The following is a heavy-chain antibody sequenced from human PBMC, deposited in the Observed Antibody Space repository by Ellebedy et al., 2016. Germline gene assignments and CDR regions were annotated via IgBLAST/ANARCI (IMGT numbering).Heavy chain of an antibody. D-gene: IGHD2-15*01. CDR3: ARDKELDIVVVVAATGYYYGMDV. J-gene: IGHJ6*02. Sequence: SVKVSCXASGGTFSSYAISWVRQAPGQGLEWMGGIIPIFGTANYAQKFQGRVTMTRDTSTSTVYMELSSLRSEDTAVYYCARDKELDIVVVVAATGYYYGMDVWGQGTTVTVSS. CDR2: IIPIFGTA. V-gene: IGHV1-69*05. CDR1: GGTFSSYA.